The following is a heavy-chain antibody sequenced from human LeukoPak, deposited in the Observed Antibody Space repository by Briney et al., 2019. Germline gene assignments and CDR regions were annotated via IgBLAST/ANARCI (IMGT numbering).Heavy chain of an antibody. J-gene: IGHJ3*02. V-gene: IGHV4-39*07. D-gene: IGHD3-22*01. CDR2: IYYSGST. CDR3: ARTYYYDSSGYLFAFDI. CDR1: GGSISSSSYY. Sequence: SETLSLTCTVSGGSISSSSYYWGWIRQPPGEGLEWIGSIYYSGSTYYNPSLKSRVTMSVDTSKNQFSLKLSSVTAADTAVYYCARTYYYDSSGYLFAFDIWGQGTMVTVSS.